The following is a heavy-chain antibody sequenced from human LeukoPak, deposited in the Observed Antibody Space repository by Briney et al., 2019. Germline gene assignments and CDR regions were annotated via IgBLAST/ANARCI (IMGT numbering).Heavy chain of an antibody. V-gene: IGHV3-74*01. CDR2: INSDGSRT. D-gene: IGHD1-26*01. Sequence: GGSLRLSCAASGFTFGSDWMHWVRQAPGKGLVWVSRINSDGSRTIYADSVKGRFTISRDNAKNTLYLQMNSLRVEDTAVYYCARALGSYSDYWGQGTLVTVSS. J-gene: IGHJ4*02. CDR3: ARALGSYSDY. CDR1: GFTFGSDW.